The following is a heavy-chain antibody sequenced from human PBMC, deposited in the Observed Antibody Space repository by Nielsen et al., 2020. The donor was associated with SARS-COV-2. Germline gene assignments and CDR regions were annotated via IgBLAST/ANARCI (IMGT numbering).Heavy chain of an antibody. CDR3: AKGKRFLEWLHYYYAMDV. CDR2: ISGSGDST. CDR1: GFTFSNFA. Sequence: GESLKISCAASGFTFSNFAMNWVRQAAGKGLEWVSAISGSGDSTYYADSVKGHFTISRDNSNNTVYLQMNSLRADDTAVYYCAKGKRFLEWLHYYYAMDVWGQGTTVTVSS. V-gene: IGHV3-23*01. D-gene: IGHD3-3*01. J-gene: IGHJ6*02.